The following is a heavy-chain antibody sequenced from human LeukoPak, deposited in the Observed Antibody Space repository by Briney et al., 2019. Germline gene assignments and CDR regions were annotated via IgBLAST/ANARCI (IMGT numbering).Heavy chain of an antibody. Sequence: SETLSLTCTVSGGSITTNSHYWGWIRQPPGKGLEWIGSIYYSGSTFYNPSLKSRVSVSVDTSKNQFSLKLGSVTAADTAVYYCARAGGFTLVRGAVNNWFDPWGQGTLVTVSP. D-gene: IGHD3-10*01. CDR1: GGSITTNSHY. CDR2: IYYSGST. V-gene: IGHV4-39*07. CDR3: ARAGGFTLVRGAVNNWFDP. J-gene: IGHJ5*02.